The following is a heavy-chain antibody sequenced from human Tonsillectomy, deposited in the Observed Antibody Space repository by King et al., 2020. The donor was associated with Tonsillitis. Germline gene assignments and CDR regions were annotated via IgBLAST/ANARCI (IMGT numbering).Heavy chain of an antibody. D-gene: IGHD2-15*01. CDR3: ASRYCSGVRCYLDH. J-gene: IGHJ4*02. CDR1: GFTFSSYW. V-gene: IGHV3-74*01. CDR2: INSDGSST. Sequence: VQLVESGGGLVRPGGSLRLSCAASGFTFSSYWMHWVRQAPGKGLVWVSRINSDGSSTSSADSVKGRFTISRDNAKNTLYLEMNSLRAEDTAVYYCASRYCSGVRCYLDHWGQGTLVTVSS.